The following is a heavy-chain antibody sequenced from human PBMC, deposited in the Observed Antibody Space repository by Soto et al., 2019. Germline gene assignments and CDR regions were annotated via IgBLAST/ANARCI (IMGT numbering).Heavy chain of an antibody. V-gene: IGHV1-69*01. CDR1: GVTFSSYP. J-gene: IGHJ4*02. CDR3: ARLCDSSHVFNFDH. D-gene: IGHD6-6*01. CDR2: IIPITGTV. Sequence: QVQLVQSGAEVKKPGSSVKVSCKASGVTFSSYPISWVRQAPGQGLEWMGGIIPITGTVQYAQKFQGRLTVTADESTTTGYLEPISLGSEETPMYYCARLCDSSHVFNFDHWGQGTLVTVSS.